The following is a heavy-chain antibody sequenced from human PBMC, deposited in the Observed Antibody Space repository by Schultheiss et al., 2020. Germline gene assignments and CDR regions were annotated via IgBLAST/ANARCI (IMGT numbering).Heavy chain of an antibody. CDR2: IYSGGNT. CDR1: GFTVRSNY. Sequence: GGSLRLSCAVSGFTVRSNYMSWVRQAPGKGLEWVSLIYSGGNTYYADSVKGRFTISRDNSKNTLYLQMNSLRAEDTAVYYCARDRGGATDGGYWGQGTLVTVSS. V-gene: IGHV3-66*01. CDR3: ARDRGGATDGGY. J-gene: IGHJ4*02. D-gene: IGHD1-26*01.